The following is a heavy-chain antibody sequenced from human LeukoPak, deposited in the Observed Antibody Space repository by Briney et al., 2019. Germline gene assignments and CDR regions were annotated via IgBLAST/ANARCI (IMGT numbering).Heavy chain of an antibody. Sequence: GGSLRLSCAASGFTFSSYGMHWVRQAPGKGLEWVAVISYDGSNKYYADSVKGRFTISRDNSKNTLYLQMNSLRAEDTAVYYCAKDRGRRDGYNLNYFDYWGQGTLVTVSS. CDR2: ISYDGSNK. J-gene: IGHJ4*02. V-gene: IGHV3-30*18. D-gene: IGHD5-12*01. CDR1: GFTFSSYG. CDR3: AKDRGRRDGYNLNYFDY.